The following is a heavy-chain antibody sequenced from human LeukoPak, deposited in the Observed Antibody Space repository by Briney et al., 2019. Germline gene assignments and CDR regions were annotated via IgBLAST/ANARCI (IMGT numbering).Heavy chain of an antibody. J-gene: IGHJ4*02. Sequence: GGSLRLSCAASGFTFSSYGMHWVRQAPGEGPGWVAVISYDGSNKYYADSVKGRFTVSRDNSENTLYLQMNSLRAEDTAVYYCGKVIHESGSYFHRPSFDYWGQGTLVTVSS. CDR3: GKVIHESGSYFHRPSFDY. D-gene: IGHD3-10*01. CDR2: ISYDGSNK. CDR1: GFTFSSYG. V-gene: IGHV3-30*18.